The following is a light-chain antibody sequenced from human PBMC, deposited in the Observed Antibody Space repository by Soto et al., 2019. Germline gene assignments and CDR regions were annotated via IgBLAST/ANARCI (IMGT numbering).Light chain of an antibody. Sequence: IQLTQSPSSLSASVGDRVTITCRASQGISSALAWYQQKPGKAPKLLIYTASTLQSGVPSRFSGSGSGTDFTLTISSLQPEDVATYYCQKYNSALTFGQGTRLEIK. V-gene: IGKV1-27*01. CDR2: TAS. CDR1: QGISSA. J-gene: IGKJ5*01. CDR3: QKYNSALT.